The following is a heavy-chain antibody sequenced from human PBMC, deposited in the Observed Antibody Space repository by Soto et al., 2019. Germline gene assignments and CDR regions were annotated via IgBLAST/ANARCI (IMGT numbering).Heavy chain of an antibody. CDR3: ARHPSRRYYDSSGYYYPLVYGMDV. CDR1: GGSISSYY. V-gene: IGHV4-59*08. J-gene: IGHJ6*02. D-gene: IGHD3-22*01. CDR2: IYYSGST. Sequence: SETLSLTCTVSGGSISSYYWSWIRQPPGKGLEWIGYIYYSGSTNYNPSLKSRVTISVDTSKNQFSLKLSSVTAADTAVYYCARHPSRRYYDSSGYYYPLVYGMDVWGQATTVTVS.